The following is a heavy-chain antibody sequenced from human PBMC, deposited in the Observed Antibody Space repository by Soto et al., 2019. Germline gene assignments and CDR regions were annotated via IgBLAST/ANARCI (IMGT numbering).Heavy chain of an antibody. Sequence: TLSLTCTVSGGSISSGGYYWSWIRQHPGKGLEWIGYIYYSGSTYYNPSLKSRVTISVDTSKNQFSLKLSSVTAADTAVYYCVRSGYSYGPNPLLYWGQGTLVTVSS. CDR2: IYYSGST. V-gene: IGHV4-31*03. CDR3: VRSGYSYGPNPLLY. CDR1: GGSISSGGYY. J-gene: IGHJ4*02. D-gene: IGHD5-18*01.